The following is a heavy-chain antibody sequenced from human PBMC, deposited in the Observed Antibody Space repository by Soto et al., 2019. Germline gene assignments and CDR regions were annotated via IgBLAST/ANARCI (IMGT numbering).Heavy chain of an antibody. D-gene: IGHD3-22*01. CDR3: ARATYDSSGLFDY. CDR1: GYTFTGYY. J-gene: IGHJ4*02. V-gene: IGHV1-2*04. Sequence: ASVKVSCKASGYTFTGYYMHWVLQAPGQGLEWMGWINPNSGGTNYAQKFQGWVTMTRDTSISTAYMELSRLRSDDTAVYYCARATYDSSGLFDYWGQGTLVTVSS. CDR2: INPNSGGT.